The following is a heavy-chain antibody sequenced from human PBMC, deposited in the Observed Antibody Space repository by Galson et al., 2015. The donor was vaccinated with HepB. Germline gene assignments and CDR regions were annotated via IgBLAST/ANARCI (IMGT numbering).Heavy chain of an antibody. V-gene: IGHV3-21*01. CDR1: GFPFSRYS. Sequence: SLRLSCAASGFPFSRYSMNWVRQAPGKGPEWISSISRSGDYIYYADSVKGRFTISRDNSRNTLYLQVNSLRAEDTAVYYCVAWDSTDWYSDNYWGQGTLVTVSS. CDR3: VAWDSTDWYSDNY. J-gene: IGHJ4*02. CDR2: ISRSGDYI. D-gene: IGHD6-19*01.